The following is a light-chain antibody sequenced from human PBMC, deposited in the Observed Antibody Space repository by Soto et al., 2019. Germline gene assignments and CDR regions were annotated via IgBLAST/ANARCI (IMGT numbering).Light chain of an antibody. Sequence: EIVMTQSPATLSVSPGERATLSCRASQSVSSNLAWYQQKPGQAPRLLIYGASTRATGIPARFSGSGSGTELTRTISSLQSEDFAVYYCQQYNNWPPPLTFGGGTKVEI. J-gene: IGKJ4*01. V-gene: IGKV3-15*01. CDR2: GAS. CDR3: QQYNNWPPPLT. CDR1: QSVSSN.